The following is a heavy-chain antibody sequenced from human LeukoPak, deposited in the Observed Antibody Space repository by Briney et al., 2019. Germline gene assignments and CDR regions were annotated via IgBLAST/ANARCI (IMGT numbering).Heavy chain of an antibody. CDR2: ISSSGGTT. Sequence: GGSLRLSCATSGFTFSSYAMTWVRQAPGEWLEWVSSISSSGGTTWYADSVKGRFTISRDKSKNTLYLQMNSLRAEDTAVYYCAKVILDYWGQGTLVTVSS. D-gene: IGHD2-21*01. V-gene: IGHV3-23*01. J-gene: IGHJ4*02. CDR1: GFTFSSYA. CDR3: AKVILDY.